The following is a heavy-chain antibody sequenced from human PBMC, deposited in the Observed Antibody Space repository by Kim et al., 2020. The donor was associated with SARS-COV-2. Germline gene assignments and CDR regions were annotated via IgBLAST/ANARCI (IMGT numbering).Heavy chain of an antibody. Sequence: SETLSLTCTVSGGSISSSTYYWGWIRQPPGKGLEWIATIHSSGSTHYNPSLKSRATISVDTSKNQFSLRLSSVTAADTAVYFCARQLEYYYYYMDVWGKG. CDR2: IHSSGST. V-gene: IGHV4-39*01. CDR1: GGSISSSTYY. J-gene: IGHJ6*03. CDR3: ARQLEYYYYYMDV.